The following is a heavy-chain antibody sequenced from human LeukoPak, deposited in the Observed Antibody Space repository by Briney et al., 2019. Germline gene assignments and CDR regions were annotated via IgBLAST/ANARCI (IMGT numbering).Heavy chain of an antibody. CDR2: ISYDGGNK. CDR1: GFTFSSYA. J-gene: IGHJ6*02. D-gene: IGHD5-12*01. V-gene: IGHV3-30-3*01. CDR3: ARVRFRGYDWMTYGMDV. Sequence: GGSLRLSCAASGFTFSSYAMHWVRQAPGKGLEWVAVISYDGGNKYYADSVKGRFTISRDNSKNTLYLQMNSLRAEDTAVYYCARVRFRGYDWMTYGMDVWGQGTTVTVSS.